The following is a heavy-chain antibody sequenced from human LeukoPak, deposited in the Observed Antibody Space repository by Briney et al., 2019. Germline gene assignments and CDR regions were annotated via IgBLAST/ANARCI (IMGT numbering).Heavy chain of an antibody. CDR3: ARVKSGSIVVVPAVPFEY. Sequence: GASVKVSCKVSGYTLTELSMHWVRQAPGKGLEWMGGFDPEDDETIYAQKFQGRVTMTRNTSISTAYMELSSLRSEDTAVYYCARVKSGSIVVVPAVPFEYWGQGTLVTVSS. CDR2: FDPEDDET. J-gene: IGHJ4*02. CDR1: GYTLTELS. D-gene: IGHD2-2*01. V-gene: IGHV1-24*01.